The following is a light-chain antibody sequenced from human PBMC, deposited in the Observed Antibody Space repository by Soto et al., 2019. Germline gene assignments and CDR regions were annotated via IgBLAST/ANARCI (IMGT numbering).Light chain of an antibody. J-gene: IGLJ2*01. Sequence: QSALTQPASVSGPPGQSITISCTGTSSDVGGYNYVSWYQQHPGKAPKLMIYDVSNRPSGVSNRFSGPKSGNTPSLTISGLQAEDEADYYCRSYKSSSTLVFGGGTKPTVL. V-gene: IGLV2-14*01. CDR1: SSDVGGYNY. CDR3: RSYKSSSTLV. CDR2: DVS.